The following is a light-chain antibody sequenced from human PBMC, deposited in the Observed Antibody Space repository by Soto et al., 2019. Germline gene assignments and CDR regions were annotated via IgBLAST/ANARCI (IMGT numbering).Light chain of an antibody. CDR1: RGISDT. J-gene: IGKJ4*01. Sequence: THSAAALSVSPLGIVPPPGSANRGISDTLAWYQHKPGQTPRLLIYDTSTRDSGVPDRFSGSRSGTEFTLTINRVESEDVAIYYCKPCTHWPLTFGGGTKVDIK. CDR2: DTS. V-gene: IGKV3-15*01. CDR3: KPCTHWPLT.